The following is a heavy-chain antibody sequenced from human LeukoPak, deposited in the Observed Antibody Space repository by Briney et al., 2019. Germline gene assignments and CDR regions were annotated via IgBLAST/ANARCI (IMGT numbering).Heavy chain of an antibody. CDR3: EKDHYGSGEYYFDY. CDR2: ISGSGGST. Sequence: PGGSLRLSCAASGFTFSSYAMSWVRQAPGKGLEWVSAISGSGGSTYYADSVKGRFTISRDNSKNTLYLQMNSLRAEDTAVYYCEKDHYGSGEYYFDYWGQGTLVTVSS. J-gene: IGHJ4*02. D-gene: IGHD3-10*01. V-gene: IGHV3-23*01. CDR1: GFTFSSYA.